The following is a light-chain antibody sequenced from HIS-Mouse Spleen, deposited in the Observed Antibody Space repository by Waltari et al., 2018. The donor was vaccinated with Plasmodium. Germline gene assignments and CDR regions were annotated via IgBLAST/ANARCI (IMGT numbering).Light chain of an antibody. J-gene: IGLJ1*01. Sequence: QSALTQPASVSGSPGQSITISCTGTSSDVGGYNYVSWYQQHPGKAPKPMIYEVSNRPSGVSKRFSGSKAGNPASLTISGLQAEDEADYYCSSYTSSSTLYVFGTGTKVTVL. V-gene: IGLV2-14*01. CDR1: SSDVGGYNY. CDR2: EVS. CDR3: SSYTSSSTLYV.